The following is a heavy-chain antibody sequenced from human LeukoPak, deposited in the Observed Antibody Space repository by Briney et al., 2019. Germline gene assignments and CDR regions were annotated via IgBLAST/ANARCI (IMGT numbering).Heavy chain of an antibody. V-gene: IGHV3-23*01. CDR1: GFTFSSYG. CDR2: ISGRGVST. Sequence: GGSLRLSCAASGFTFSSYGMSWVRQAPGKGLEWVSSISGRGVSTYYADSVKGRFTISRDNSRKTVFLQMNSLRAEDTAVYYCAKSVVVTANPRAFDIWGQGTMVTVSS. D-gene: IGHD2-21*02. CDR3: AKSVVVTANPRAFDI. J-gene: IGHJ3*02.